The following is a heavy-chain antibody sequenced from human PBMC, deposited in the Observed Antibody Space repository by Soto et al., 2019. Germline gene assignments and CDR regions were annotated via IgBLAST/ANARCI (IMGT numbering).Heavy chain of an antibody. D-gene: IGHD3-10*01. J-gene: IGHJ5*02. CDR1: GFTFDDYG. Sequence: SLRLSCAASGFTFDDYGMHWVRQGPGKGLEWVSGISWNSGSIGYAEFVKGRFTISRDNAKKSLYLQMNSLRAEDTALYFCAQSNHTAWFDFAPWGQGILLSGSS. CDR2: ISWNSGSI. CDR3: AQSNHTAWFDFAP. V-gene: IGHV3-9*01.